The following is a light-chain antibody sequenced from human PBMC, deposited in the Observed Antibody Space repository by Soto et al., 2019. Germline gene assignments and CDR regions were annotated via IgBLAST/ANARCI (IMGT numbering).Light chain of an antibody. CDR2: GDY. CDR1: SSNIESNA. V-gene: IGLV1-44*01. J-gene: IGLJ1*01. Sequence: QSVVTQPPSASGTPGRRVTMSCSGSSSNIESNAVHWYKQLPGTAPKVLIYGDYLRPSGVPDRFSGSKSGTSASLVISGLQSEDEADYYCAAWDDSLNGFYVFGSGTQLTVL. CDR3: AAWDDSLNGFYV.